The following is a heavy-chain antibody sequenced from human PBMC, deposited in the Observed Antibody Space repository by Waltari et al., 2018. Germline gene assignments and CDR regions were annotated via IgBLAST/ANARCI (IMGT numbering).Heavy chain of an antibody. D-gene: IGHD4-17*01. CDR2: IIPRFKNP. Sequence: VQLVQSGAEVKKPGSSVRVSCKTSGDVFENYAISWVRQAPGKGLEWMGGIIPRFKNPNNEQRFEGTVTITADESTSTGYMELTGLTSEDTAIYYCARGSKFGDYGDLDYWGQGTLVTVS. V-gene: IGHV1-69*01. CDR1: GDVFENYA. J-gene: IGHJ4*02. CDR3: ARGSKFGDYGDLDY.